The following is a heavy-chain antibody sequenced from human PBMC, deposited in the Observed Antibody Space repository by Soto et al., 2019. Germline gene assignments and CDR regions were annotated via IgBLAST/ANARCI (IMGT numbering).Heavy chain of an antibody. J-gene: IGHJ4*02. V-gene: IGHV1-18*01. CDR1: GYIFNSFG. CDR2: ISAYTGNT. Sequence: QVQLVQSGGEVKKPGASVKVSCKASGYIFNSFGISWVRQAPGQGLEWMGWISAYTGNTKYAQNCQVRVTMTTDTSTSTAYMELRSLRSDDTAVYYCARRWTTGEIDYWGQGTLVTVSS. D-gene: IGHD4-17*01. CDR3: ARRWTTGEIDY.